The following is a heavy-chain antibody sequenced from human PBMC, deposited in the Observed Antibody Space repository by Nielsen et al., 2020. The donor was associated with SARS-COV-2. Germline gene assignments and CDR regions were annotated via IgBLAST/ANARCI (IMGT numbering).Heavy chain of an antibody. CDR2: IYYSGST. J-gene: IGHJ4*02. CDR3: ARARTYYYGSGSYYNSLFFDY. V-gene: IGHV4-30-4*01. Sequence: SETLSLTCTVSGGSISSGDYYWSWIRQPPGKGLEWIGYIYYSGSTCYNPSLKSRVTISVDTSKNQFSLKLSSVTAADTAVYYCARARTYYYGSGSYYNSLFFDYWGQGTLVTVSS. CDR1: GGSISSGDYY. D-gene: IGHD3-10*01.